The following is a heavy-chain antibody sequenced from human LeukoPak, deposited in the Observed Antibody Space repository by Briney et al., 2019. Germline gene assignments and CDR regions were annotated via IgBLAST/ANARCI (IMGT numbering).Heavy chain of an antibody. CDR3: ARLRDDTDSYYYYGMDV. CDR1: GGSISSYY. J-gene: IGHJ6*02. D-gene: IGHD3-9*01. CDR2: IYYSGST. Sequence: SETLSLTCTVSGGSISSYYWSWIRQPPGKGLEWIGYIYYSGSTNYNPSLKSRVTISVDTSKNQFSLKLSSVTAADTAVYYCARLRDDTDSYYYYGMDVWGQGTTVTVSS. V-gene: IGHV4-59*08.